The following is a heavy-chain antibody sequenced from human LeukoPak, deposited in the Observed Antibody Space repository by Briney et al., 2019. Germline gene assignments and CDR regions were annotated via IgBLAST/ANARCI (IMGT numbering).Heavy chain of an antibody. V-gene: IGHV4-59*08. D-gene: IGHD4-23*01. CDR1: GGSISGFY. Sequence: NPSETLSLTCTVSGGSISGFYWSWIRQPPGKGLEWIGFISYSGSTNYNPSLKSRVTISLDTSKNQFSLNLSSVTAADTAVYYCARHGDGGPAEYFRHWGQGTLVTVSS. J-gene: IGHJ1*01. CDR2: ISYSGST. CDR3: ARHGDGGPAEYFRH.